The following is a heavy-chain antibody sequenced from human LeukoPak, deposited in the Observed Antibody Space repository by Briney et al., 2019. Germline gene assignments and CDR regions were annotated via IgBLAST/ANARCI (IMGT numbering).Heavy chain of an antibody. V-gene: IGHV3-21*01. D-gene: IGHD6-13*01. CDR1: GFTFSSYS. J-gene: IGHJ6*02. Sequence: GGSLRLSCAASGFTFSSYSMNWVRQAPGKGLEWVSSISSSSSYIYYADSVKGRFTISRDNAKNSLYLQMNSLRAEDTAVYYCARDLNLIAAAGKRYYGMDVWGQGTTVTVYS. CDR2: ISSSSSYI. CDR3: ARDLNLIAAAGKRYYGMDV.